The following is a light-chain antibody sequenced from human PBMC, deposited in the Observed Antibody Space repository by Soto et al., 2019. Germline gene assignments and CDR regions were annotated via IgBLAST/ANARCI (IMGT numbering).Light chain of an antibody. J-gene: IGKJ1*01. Sequence: DIQMTQSPSTFSASVGDRVTITCRASQSINIWLAWYQQKPGKAPKLLIYKASSLQSGVPSRFSGSGSGTEFTLTITRLQPDDFATYYCHQYNGFPRTFGQGTKVDIK. V-gene: IGKV1-5*03. CDR1: QSINIW. CDR2: KAS. CDR3: HQYNGFPRT.